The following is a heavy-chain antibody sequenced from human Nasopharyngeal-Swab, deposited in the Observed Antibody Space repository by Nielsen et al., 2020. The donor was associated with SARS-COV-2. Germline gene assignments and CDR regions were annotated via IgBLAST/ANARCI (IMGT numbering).Heavy chain of an antibody. D-gene: IGHD3-22*01. V-gene: IGHV4-34*01. Sequence: PGKGLPWIGEINHRGTTSYNPSLKSRVTISADTSKNQFSLNLSSVTAADTAVYYCARGLVDVNMMLVVIGFSYWLDSWGQGTLVTVSS. CDR3: ARGLVDVNMMLVVIGFSYWLDS. CDR2: INHRGTT. J-gene: IGHJ5*01.